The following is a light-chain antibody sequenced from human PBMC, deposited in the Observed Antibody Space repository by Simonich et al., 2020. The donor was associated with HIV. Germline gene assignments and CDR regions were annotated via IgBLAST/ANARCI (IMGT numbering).Light chain of an antibody. CDR2: SNN. J-gene: IGLJ2*01. Sequence: QSVLTQPPSASGTPGQRVTISCSGSRSNIGSNYVYWYQQLPGTAPKLLIYSNNQRPSGVPDRFSGSKSGTSASLAISGLQSEDEADYYCTAWDDSLNGRVFGGGTKLTVL. CDR3: TAWDDSLNGRV. CDR1: RSNIGSNY. V-gene: IGLV1-44*01.